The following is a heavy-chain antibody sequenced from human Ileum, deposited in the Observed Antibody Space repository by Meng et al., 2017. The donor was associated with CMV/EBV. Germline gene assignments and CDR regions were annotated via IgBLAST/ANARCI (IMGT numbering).Heavy chain of an antibody. D-gene: IGHD1-26*01. CDR3: ARGSGSSLYGMDV. V-gene: IGHV1-2*02. CDR2: INPNSGDT. J-gene: IGHJ6*02. CDR1: GYTFTGDY. Sequence: ASVKVSCKASGYTFTGDYMHWVRQAPGQGLEWMGWINPNSGDTNYAQIFQGRVTMTRDTSISTAYMELTRLRSDDTAVYYCARGSGSSLYGMDVWGQGTTVTVSS.